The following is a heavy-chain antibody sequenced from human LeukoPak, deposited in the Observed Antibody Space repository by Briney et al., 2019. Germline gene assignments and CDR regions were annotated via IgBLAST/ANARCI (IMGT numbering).Heavy chain of an antibody. CDR1: GYTFTSYY. D-gene: IGHD6-13*01. CDR2: INPSGGST. Sequence: ASVKVSCKASGYTFTSYYMHWVRQAPGQGLEWMGIINPSGGSTSYAQKFQGRVTMTRDTSTSTVYMELSSLRSDDTAVYYCARVGSSSWHPHGHFDYWGQGTLVTVSS. V-gene: IGHV1-46*01. J-gene: IGHJ4*02. CDR3: ARVGSSSWHPHGHFDY.